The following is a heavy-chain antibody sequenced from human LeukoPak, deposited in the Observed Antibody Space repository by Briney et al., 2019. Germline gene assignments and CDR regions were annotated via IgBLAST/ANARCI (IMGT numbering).Heavy chain of an antibody. J-gene: IGHJ4*02. D-gene: IGHD3-10*01. CDR1: GFTFSSYG. V-gene: IGHV3-23*01. CDR2: ISGSGGST. Sequence: PGGSLRLSCAASGFTFSSYGMSWVRQAPGKGLEWVSAISGSGGSTYYADSVKGRFTISRDNSKNTLYLQMNSLRAEDTAVYYCAKSAQITMVRGVFFDYWGQGTLVTVSS. CDR3: AKSAQITMVRGVFFDY.